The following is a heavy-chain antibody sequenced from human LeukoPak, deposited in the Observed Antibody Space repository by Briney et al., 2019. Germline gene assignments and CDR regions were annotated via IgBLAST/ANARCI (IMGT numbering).Heavy chain of an antibody. CDR3: ARVSDFWSDNWFDP. CDR1: GGTFSSYA. Sequence: SVKVSCKASGGTFSSYAISWVRQAPGQGLEWMGGIIPIFGTANYAQKFQGRVTFTTGESTSTAYMELSSLRSEDTAVYYCARVSDFWSDNWFDPWGQGTLVTVSS. CDR2: IIPIFGTA. D-gene: IGHD3-3*01. V-gene: IGHV1-69*05. J-gene: IGHJ5*02.